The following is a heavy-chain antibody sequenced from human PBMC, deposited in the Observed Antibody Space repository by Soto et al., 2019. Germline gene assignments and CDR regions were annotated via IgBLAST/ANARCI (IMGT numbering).Heavy chain of an antibody. Sequence: QVQLVQSGAEVKKPGASVKVSCKASGYTFTSYAMHWVRQAPGQRLEWMGWINAGNGNTKYSQKFQGRVTITRDTSASTAYMERSSLRSEDTAVYDGARDLGVGAASDYWGQGTLVTVSS. D-gene: IGHD1-26*01. V-gene: IGHV1-3*01. J-gene: IGHJ4*02. CDR1: GYTFTSYA. CDR2: INAGNGNT. CDR3: ARDLGVGAASDY.